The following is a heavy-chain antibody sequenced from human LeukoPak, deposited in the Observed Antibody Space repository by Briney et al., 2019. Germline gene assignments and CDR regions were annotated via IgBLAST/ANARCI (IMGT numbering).Heavy chain of an antibody. D-gene: IGHD3-22*01. CDR3: AKVIDSSGYYYGY. CDR2: ISGSGGST. Sequence: GGSLRLSCAASGSTFSSYAMSWVRQAPGKGLEWVSAISGSGGSTYYADSVKGRFTISRDNSKNTLYLQMNSLRAEDTAVYYCAKVIDSSGYYYGYWGQGTLVTVSS. CDR1: GSTFSSYA. J-gene: IGHJ4*02. V-gene: IGHV3-23*01.